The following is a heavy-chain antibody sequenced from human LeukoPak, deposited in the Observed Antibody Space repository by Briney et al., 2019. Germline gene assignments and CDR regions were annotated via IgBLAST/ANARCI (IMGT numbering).Heavy chain of an antibody. Sequence: GGSLRLSCAASGFTFDDYGMSWVRQAPGKGLVWLSRINTGGNDIAYADSVKGRFTISRDNAKNTLYLQMNSLTVEDTAVYFCARSLVVGGTRPNDYWGQGTLVTVAS. V-gene: IGHV3-74*01. CDR1: GFTFDDYG. CDR3: ARSLVVGGTRPNDY. D-gene: IGHD2-15*01. J-gene: IGHJ4*02. CDR2: INTGGNDI.